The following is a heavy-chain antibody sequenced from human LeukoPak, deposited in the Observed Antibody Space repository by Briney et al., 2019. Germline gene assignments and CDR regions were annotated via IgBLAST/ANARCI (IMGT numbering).Heavy chain of an antibody. CDR3: AKVRSSGCLDCYFDY. J-gene: IGHJ4*02. Sequence: GRSLRLSCAASGFTFSSYGIHWVRQAPGKGLEWVAVIWYDGSNKYYADSVKGRFTISRDNSKNTVYLQVNSLRAEDTAVYYCAKVRSSGCLDCYFDYWGWGTLVTVSS. V-gene: IGHV3-33*06. CDR1: GFTFSSYG. D-gene: IGHD6-19*01. CDR2: IWYDGSNK.